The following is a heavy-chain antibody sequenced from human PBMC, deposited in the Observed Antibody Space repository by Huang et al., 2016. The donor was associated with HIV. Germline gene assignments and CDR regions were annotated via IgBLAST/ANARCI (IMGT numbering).Heavy chain of an antibody. Sequence: VESGGRSVQPGWSIKLSCVGSTFTFGAYWMSWVRQAAGKGLEGVANSKQDESEKYYVDSVKGRFNISRDNARKVLFLEMDNLRVEDTAMYFCATKTAGMDIWGQGTTVTVSS. D-gene: IGHD1-7*01. CDR1: TFTFGAYW. CDR3: ATKTAGMDI. CDR2: SKQDESEK. V-gene: IGHV3-7*01. J-gene: IGHJ6*02.